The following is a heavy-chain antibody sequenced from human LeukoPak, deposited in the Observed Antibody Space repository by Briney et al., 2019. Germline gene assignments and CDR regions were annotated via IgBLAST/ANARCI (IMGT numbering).Heavy chain of an antibody. D-gene: IGHD5-18*01. CDR1: GFIFRSHG. V-gene: IGHV3-23*01. CDR3: ARSLSHTAMAVLY. CDR2: ISPSGDIT. J-gene: IGHJ4*02. Sequence: GGSLRLSCAASGFIFRSHGMNWVRQAPGKGLEWVSGISPSGDITYYADSVKGRFTISRDNSKNTVYLQMNSLRAEDTAVYYCARSLSHTAMAVLYWGQGTLVSVSS.